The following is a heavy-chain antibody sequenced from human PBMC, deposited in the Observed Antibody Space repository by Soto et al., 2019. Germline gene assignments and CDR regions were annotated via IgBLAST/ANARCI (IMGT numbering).Heavy chain of an antibody. CDR1: GGTFSSYA. CDR2: IIPIFGTA. CDR3: ARDQHYDFWSGYYGGWFDP. D-gene: IGHD3-3*01. V-gene: IGHV1-69*01. J-gene: IGHJ5*02. Sequence: QVQLVQSVAEVKKPGSSVKVSCKASGGTFSSYAISWVRQAPGQGLEWMGGIIPIFGTANYAQKFQGRVTITADESTSTAYMELSSLRSEDTGVYYCARDQHYDFWSGYYGGWFDPWGQGTLVTVSS.